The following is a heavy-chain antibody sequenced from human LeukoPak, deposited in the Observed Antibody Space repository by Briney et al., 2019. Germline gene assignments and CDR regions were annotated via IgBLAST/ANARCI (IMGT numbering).Heavy chain of an antibody. CDR3: AKDRQQLVTAFDI. CDR2: IRCDGSNK. J-gene: IGHJ3*02. Sequence: GGSLRLSCAASGFTFSSYGMHWVRQAPGKGLEWVAFIRCDGSNKYYADSVKGRFTISRDNSKNTLYLQMNSLRAEDTAVYYCAKDRQQLVTAFDIWGQGTMVTVSS. V-gene: IGHV3-30*02. CDR1: GFTFSSYG. D-gene: IGHD6-13*01.